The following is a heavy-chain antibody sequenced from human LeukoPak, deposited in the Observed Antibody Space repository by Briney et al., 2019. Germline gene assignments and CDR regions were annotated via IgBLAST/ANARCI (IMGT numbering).Heavy chain of an antibody. Sequence: SETLSLTCAVYGGSFSGYYWSWIRQPPGKGLEWIGEINHSGSTNYNPSLKSRVTISVDTSKNQFSLKLSSVTAADTAVYYCARGDYDYYFDYWGQGTLVTVSS. CDR1: GGSFSGYY. V-gene: IGHV4-34*01. CDR2: INHSGST. J-gene: IGHJ4*02. CDR3: ARGDYDYYFDY. D-gene: IGHD4-17*01.